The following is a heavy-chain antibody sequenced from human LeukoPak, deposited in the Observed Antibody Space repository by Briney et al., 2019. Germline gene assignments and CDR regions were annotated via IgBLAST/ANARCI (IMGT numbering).Heavy chain of an antibody. J-gene: IGHJ4*02. D-gene: IGHD1-1*01. V-gene: IGHV4-39*07. Sequence: SETLSLTCTVSGGSISSSSYYWGWIRQPPGKGLEWIGSIYYSGSTYYNPSLKSRVTISVDTSKSQFSLKLSSVTAADTAVYYCARDVGTTGTGFYGYWGQGTLVTVSS. CDR3: ARDVGTTGTGFYGY. CDR2: IYYSGST. CDR1: GGSISSSSYY.